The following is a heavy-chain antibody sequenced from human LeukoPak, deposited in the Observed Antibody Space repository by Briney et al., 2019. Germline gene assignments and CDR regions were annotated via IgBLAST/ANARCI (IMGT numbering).Heavy chain of an antibody. CDR3: ARGPSATVTSFDY. V-gene: IGHV2-70*11. CDR2: IDWDDDK. J-gene: IGHJ4*02. D-gene: IGHD4-17*01. Sequence: SGPTLVNPPQTLTLTCTFSGFSLSTSGMCVSWIRQPPGKALEWLARIDWDDDKYYSTSLKTRLTISKDTSNNQVVLTMTNMDPVDTATYYCARGPSATVTSFDYWGQGTLVTVSS. CDR1: GFSLSTSGMC.